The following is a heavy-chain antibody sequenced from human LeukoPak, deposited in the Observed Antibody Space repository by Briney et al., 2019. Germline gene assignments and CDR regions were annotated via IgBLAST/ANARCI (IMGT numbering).Heavy chain of an antibody. J-gene: IGHJ4*02. CDR2: ISGSGGST. D-gene: IGHD2-21*02. CDR1: GFTFSSYA. CDR3: AKGVKPVVVTARYYFDY. V-gene: IGHV3-23*01. Sequence: GGSLRLSCAASGFTFSSYAMSWVRQAPGKGLEWVSAISGSGGSTYYADSVKGRFTISRDNSKNTLYLQMNSLRAEDTAVYYCAKGVKPVVVTARYYFDYWGQGTLVTVSS.